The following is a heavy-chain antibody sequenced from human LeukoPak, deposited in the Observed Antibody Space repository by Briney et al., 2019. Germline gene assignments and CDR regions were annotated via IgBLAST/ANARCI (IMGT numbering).Heavy chain of an antibody. CDR2: INPNSGGT. CDR1: GYTFTDYY. Sequence: ASVKVSCKASGYTFTDYYMHRVRQAPGQGLEWMGWINPNSGGTDYAQKFQGRVTMTRDTSISTAYMELSRLRSDDTAVYYCARGGFCGSTSCYLFDYWGQGTLVTVSS. CDR3: ARGGFCGSTSCYLFDY. J-gene: IGHJ4*02. D-gene: IGHD2-2*01. V-gene: IGHV1-2*02.